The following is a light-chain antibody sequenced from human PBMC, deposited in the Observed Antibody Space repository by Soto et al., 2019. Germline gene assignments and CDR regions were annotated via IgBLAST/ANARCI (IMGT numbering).Light chain of an antibody. V-gene: IGKV1-27*01. CDR2: GAS. CDR1: QGISSY. Sequence: DIQMTQSPSSLSASVGDRVTITCRASQGISSYLAWYQQKPGKVPKLLIYGASTLHSGVPSRFSGSGSGTDFTLTINSLQPEDVATYYCQRYNSVPNTFGQGTKVEIK. J-gene: IGKJ1*01. CDR3: QRYNSVPNT.